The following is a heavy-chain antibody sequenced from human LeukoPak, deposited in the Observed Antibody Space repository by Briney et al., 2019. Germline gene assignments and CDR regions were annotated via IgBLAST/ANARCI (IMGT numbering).Heavy chain of an antibody. CDR1: GFTVSSNY. CDR2: IYSGGST. D-gene: IGHD6-13*01. CDR3: ARTPTAAGNGNDY. Sequence: PGRSLRLSCAASGFTVSSNYMSWVRQAPGKGLEWVSVIYSGGSTYYADSVKGRFTISRDNSKNTLYLQMNSLRAEDTAVYYCARTPTAAGNGNDYWGQGTLVTVSS. V-gene: IGHV3-66*01. J-gene: IGHJ4*02.